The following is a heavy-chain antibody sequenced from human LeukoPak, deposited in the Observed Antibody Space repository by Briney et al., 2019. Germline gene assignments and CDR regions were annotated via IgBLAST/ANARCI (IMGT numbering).Heavy chain of an antibody. CDR1: GFTFSSYW. CDR2: IKQDGSEK. CDR3: SRDGNYVFDS. D-gene: IGHD4-11*01. V-gene: IGHV3-7*01. Sequence: GGSLRLSCAASGFTFSSYWMSWVRQAPGKGLEWVANIKQDGSEKYYVDSVKGRFTISRDNAKNSLYLQMNSLRADDTAVYFCSRDGNYVFDSWGQGTLVTVSS. J-gene: IGHJ4*02.